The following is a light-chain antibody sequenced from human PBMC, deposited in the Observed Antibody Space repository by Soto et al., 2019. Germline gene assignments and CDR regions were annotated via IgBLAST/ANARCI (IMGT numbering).Light chain of an antibody. V-gene: IGLV2-14*01. CDR2: EVS. CDR1: SSDVGAYKY. CDR3: NSYAGDIIRFV. J-gene: IGLJ1*01. Sequence: QPAPTQPASVSGSPGQSVTISCTGTSSDVGAYKYVSWYQQHPGKAPKLMIYEVSNRPSGVSNRFSGSKSGNTASLTISGLQADDEADYYCNSYAGDIIRFVFGTGTKVTVL.